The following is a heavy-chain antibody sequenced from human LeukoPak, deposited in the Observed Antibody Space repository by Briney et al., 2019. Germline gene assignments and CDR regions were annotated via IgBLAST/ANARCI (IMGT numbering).Heavy chain of an antibody. CDR2: ISDSGDIT. CDR1: GFTFSSYA. V-gene: IGHV3-23*01. D-gene: IGHD1-26*01. J-gene: IGHJ3*02. CDR3: AKDRRGGSYYAATLDI. Sequence: GGSLRLSCAASGFTFSSYAMSWVGQAPGKGLEWVSGISDSGDITYYADSVKGRFTISRDNSKNTLYVQRNSLRVEDTAVYYCAKDRRGGSYYAATLDIWGQGTMVTVSS.